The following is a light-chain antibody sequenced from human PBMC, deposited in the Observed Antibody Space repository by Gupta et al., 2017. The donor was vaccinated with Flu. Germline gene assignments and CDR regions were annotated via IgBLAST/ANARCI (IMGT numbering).Light chain of an antibody. V-gene: IGLV1-44*01. J-gene: IGLJ2*01. Sequence: QSVLTQPPSASGTPGQRVTISCSGSSSNIGSNTVTCYQQLPATAPPLLIYCNNQRPSGVPDRCFCATSGASASPVISALQSEDEAAYYYSASDDSMNGPVVFGGGTKLTVL. CDR1: SSNIGSNT. CDR2: CNN. CDR3: SASDDSMNGPVV.